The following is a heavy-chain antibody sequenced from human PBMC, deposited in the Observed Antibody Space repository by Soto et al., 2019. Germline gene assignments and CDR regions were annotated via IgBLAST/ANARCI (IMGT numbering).Heavy chain of an antibody. CDR3: ARDRQDSSSSLVY. D-gene: IGHD6-6*01. CDR1: GGSITTGGYY. CDR2: RYYSEST. J-gene: IGHJ4*02. V-gene: IGHV4-31*03. Sequence: SETLSLTCTVSGGSITTGGYYWSWIRQLPGKGLEWIGHRYYSESTYYNPSLKSRVSISLDTSKNQFSLKLSFVTAADTAVYYCARDRQDSSSSLVYWGQGTLVTVSS.